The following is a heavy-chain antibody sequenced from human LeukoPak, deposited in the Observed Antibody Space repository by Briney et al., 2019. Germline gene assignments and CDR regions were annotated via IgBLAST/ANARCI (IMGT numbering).Heavy chain of an antibody. CDR3: ARHESPYYYDSSGYAIRY. J-gene: IGHJ4*02. Sequence: GESLKISCKGSGFSFTSYWIGWVRQMPGKGLEWMGIIYPGDSDTRYSPSFQGQVTISADKSISTAYLQWSSLKASDTAMYYCARHESPYYYDSSGYAIRYWGQGTLVTVSS. D-gene: IGHD3-22*01. V-gene: IGHV5-51*01. CDR2: IYPGDSDT. CDR1: GFSFTSYW.